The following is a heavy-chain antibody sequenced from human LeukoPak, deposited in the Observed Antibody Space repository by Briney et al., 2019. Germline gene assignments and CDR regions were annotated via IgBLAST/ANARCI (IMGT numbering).Heavy chain of an antibody. V-gene: IGHV3-30*04. CDR1: GFTFSSYA. CDR3: AKEEPMITFGGVIARNLDY. CDR2: ISYDGSNK. D-gene: IGHD3-16*02. J-gene: IGHJ4*02. Sequence: GGSLRLSCAASGFTFSSYAMHWVRQAPGKGLEWVAVISYDGSNKYYADSVKGRFTISRDNSKNTLYLQMNSLRAEDTAVYYCAKEEPMITFGGVIARNLDYWGQGTLVTVSS.